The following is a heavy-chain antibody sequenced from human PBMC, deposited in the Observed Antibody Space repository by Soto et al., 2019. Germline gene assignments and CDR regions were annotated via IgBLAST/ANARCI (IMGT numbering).Heavy chain of an antibody. CDR1: GYTFTSYA. J-gene: IGHJ6*02. CDR2: INAGNGNT. D-gene: IGHD4-4*01. V-gene: IGHV1-3*01. CDR3: ASSYSNYALIDYYYYGMDV. Sequence: QVQLVQSGAEVKKPGTLVKVSCKASGYTFTSYAMHWVRQAPGQRLEWMGWINAGNGNTKYSQKFQGRVTITRDTSASTAYMELSSLRSEDTAVYYCASSYSNYALIDYYYYGMDVWGQGTTVTVSS.